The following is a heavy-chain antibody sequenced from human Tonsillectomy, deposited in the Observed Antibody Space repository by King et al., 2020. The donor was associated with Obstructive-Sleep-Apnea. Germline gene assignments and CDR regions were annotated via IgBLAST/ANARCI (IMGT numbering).Heavy chain of an antibody. Sequence: VQLVESGGGVVQPVRSLRFSCAASGFTFSSYAMHWVRQAPGKGLEWVAVISYDGSTKYYADSVKGRFTISRDNSKNTLYLQMNSLRAEDTAVYYCAREGGYYDSSGYYSGGDYFDYWGQGTLVTVSS. D-gene: IGHD3-22*01. CDR1: GFTFSSYA. CDR2: ISYDGSTK. J-gene: IGHJ4*02. CDR3: AREGGYYDSSGYYSGGDYFDY. V-gene: IGHV3-30*04.